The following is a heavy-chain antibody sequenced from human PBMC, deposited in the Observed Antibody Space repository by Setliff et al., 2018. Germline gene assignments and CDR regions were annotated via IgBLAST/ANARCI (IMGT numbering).Heavy chain of an antibody. CDR1: GGSISRSSYY. CDR3: ARDYGPNDY. CDR2: TYHTGTT. V-gene: IGHV4-39*07. J-gene: IGHJ4*02. D-gene: IGHD3-16*01. Sequence: SETLSLTCTVSGGSISRSSYYWGWIRQPPGKGLEWIGSTYHTGTTYYNPSLKSRVTISVDTSKNQFSLRLSSVTAADTAVYFCARDYGPNDYWGQGSLVTVSS.